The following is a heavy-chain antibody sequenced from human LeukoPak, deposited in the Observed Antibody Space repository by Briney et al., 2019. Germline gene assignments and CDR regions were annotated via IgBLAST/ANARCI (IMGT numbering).Heavy chain of an antibody. Sequence: SETLSLTCTVSGGSISSYYWSRIRQPAGKGLEWIGRIYTSGSTNYNPSLKSRVTMSVDTSKNQFSLKLSSVTAADTAVYYCARDRGAYYGSGSHANNWFDPWGQGTLVTVSS. CDR3: ARDRGAYYGSGSHANNWFDP. CDR1: GGSISSYY. J-gene: IGHJ5*02. CDR2: IYTSGST. D-gene: IGHD3-10*01. V-gene: IGHV4-4*07.